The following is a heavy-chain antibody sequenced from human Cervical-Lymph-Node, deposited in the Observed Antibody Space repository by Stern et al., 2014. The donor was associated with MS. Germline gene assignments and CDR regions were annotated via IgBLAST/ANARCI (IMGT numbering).Heavy chain of an antibody. CDR1: GGSISSYF. D-gene: IGHD6-19*01. CDR3: AREAPGGSGWTPFDY. Sequence: QVQLQESGPGLVKPSETLSLTCTVSGGSISSYFWSWIRQSPGRALEWIGYISHSGSTTSNPSLKSRVTISRDTSKNHLSLKLRSVTAADTAVYYCAREAPGGSGWTPFDYWGQGILVTVSS. V-gene: IGHV4-59*01. J-gene: IGHJ4*02. CDR2: ISHSGST.